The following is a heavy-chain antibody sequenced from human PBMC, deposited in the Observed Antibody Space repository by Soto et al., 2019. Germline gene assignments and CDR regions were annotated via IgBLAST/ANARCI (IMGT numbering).Heavy chain of an antibody. J-gene: IGHJ5*02. CDR1: GFTFSSYG. D-gene: IGHD3-22*01. Sequence: PGGSLRLSCAASGFTFSSYGMHWVRQAPGKGLEWVAVIWYDGSNKYYADSVKGRFTISRDNSKNTLYLQMNSLRAEDTAVYYCARDSLNYYDSSGYYYLGWFDPWGQGTLVTVSS. CDR3: ARDSLNYYDSSGYYYLGWFDP. CDR2: IWYDGSNK. V-gene: IGHV3-33*01.